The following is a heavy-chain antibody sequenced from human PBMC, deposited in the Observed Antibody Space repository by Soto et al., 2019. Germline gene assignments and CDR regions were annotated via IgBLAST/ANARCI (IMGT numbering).Heavy chain of an antibody. CDR1: GGSFSGYY. D-gene: IGHD2-15*01. CDR3: ARRHHSFGWFDP. J-gene: IGHJ5*02. CDR2: INHSGST. V-gene: IGHV4-34*01. Sequence: PSETLSLTCAVYGGSFSGYYWSWIRQPPGKGLEWIGEINHSGSTNYNPSLKSRVTISVDTSKNQFSLKLSSVTAADTAVYYCARRHHSFGWFDPWRQGTLVTVSS.